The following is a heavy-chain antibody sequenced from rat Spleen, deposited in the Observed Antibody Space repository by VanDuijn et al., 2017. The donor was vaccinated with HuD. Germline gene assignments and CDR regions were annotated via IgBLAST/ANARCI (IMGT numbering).Heavy chain of an antibody. CDR1: G. D-gene: IGHD3-1*01. V-gene: IGHV2S8*01. Sequence: GVSWVRQSPGKGLEWIASISSGGRTFYNSLLKSRLSISRDTSESQVFLKMNSLQAEDTAIYFCTREAFSSTFFDYWGHGVMVTVSS. CDR3: TREAFSSTFFDY. CDR2: ISSGGRT. J-gene: IGHJ2*01.